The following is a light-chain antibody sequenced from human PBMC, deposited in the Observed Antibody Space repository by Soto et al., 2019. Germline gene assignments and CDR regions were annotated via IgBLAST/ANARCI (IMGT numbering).Light chain of an antibody. CDR1: SSDVGGYNY. J-gene: IGLJ2*01. CDR3: SSYTSSSTRV. V-gene: IGLV2-14*01. CDR2: DVS. Sequence: QSALTQPASVSGSPGQSITISCTGTSSDVGGYNYFSWYQQHPGQAPKLMIYDVSNRPSGVSNRFSGAKSGNTASLTISGLQDEDEADYYCSSYTSSSTRVFGGGTQLTVL.